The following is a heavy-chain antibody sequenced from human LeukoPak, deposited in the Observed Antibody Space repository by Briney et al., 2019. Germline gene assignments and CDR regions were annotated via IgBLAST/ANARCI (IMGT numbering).Heavy chain of an antibody. CDR3: AKGPRSSWYPYYYYYGMDV. D-gene: IGHD6-13*01. CDR2: ISYVGSNK. V-gene: IGHV3-30*18. CDR1: GFTFSSYG. Sequence: PGGSLRLSCAASGFTFSSYGMHWVRQAPGKGLEWVAVISYVGSNKYYADSVKGRFTISRDNSKNTLYLQMNSLRAEGTAVYYCAKGPRSSWYPYYYYYGMDVWGQGTTVTVSS. J-gene: IGHJ6*02.